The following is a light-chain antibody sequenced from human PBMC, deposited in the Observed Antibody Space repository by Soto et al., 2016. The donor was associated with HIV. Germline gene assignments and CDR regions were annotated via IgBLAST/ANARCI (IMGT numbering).Light chain of an antibody. J-gene: IGKJ2*01. Sequence: DVVMTQSPLSLPVTLGQPASVSCRSNQSLLHTDGNTYLNWFQQRPGQSPRRLISKVSNRDSGVPDRFSGSGSGTDFTLKISRVEAEDVGVYYCMQALQTSYTFGQGTKLEIK. CDR1: QSLLHTDGNTY. CDR3: MQALQTSYT. CDR2: KVS. V-gene: IGKV2-30*02.